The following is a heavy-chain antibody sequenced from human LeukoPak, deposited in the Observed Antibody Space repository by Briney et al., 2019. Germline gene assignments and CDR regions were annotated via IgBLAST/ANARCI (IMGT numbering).Heavy chain of an antibody. V-gene: IGHV1-8*01. J-gene: IGHJ4*02. CDR2: MNPNSGNT. Sequence: GASVRVSCKASGYTFTSYDINWVRQATGQGLEWMGWMNPNSGNTGYAQKFQGRVTMTEDTSTDTAYMELSSLRSEDTAVYYCATGRYSGSHLGYWGQGTLVTVSS. CDR1: GYTFTSYD. CDR3: ATGRYSGSHLGY. D-gene: IGHD1-26*01.